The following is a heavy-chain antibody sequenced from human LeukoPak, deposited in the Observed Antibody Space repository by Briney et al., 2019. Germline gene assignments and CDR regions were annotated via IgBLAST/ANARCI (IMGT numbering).Heavy chain of an antibody. D-gene: IGHD1-1*01. J-gene: IGHJ3*02. CDR1: GFTFSSHN. V-gene: IGHV3-21*01. CDR3: ARKMKTGDRVGTFDI. CDR2: IGTDGSYI. Sequence: GGSLRLSCAASGFTFSSHNMNWVRQAPMKGLEWVSSIGTDGSYIYYADSVQGRFTISRDNTKNSLYLQMNSLTAEDTAVYYCARKMKTGDRVGTFDIWSQGTMVTVSS.